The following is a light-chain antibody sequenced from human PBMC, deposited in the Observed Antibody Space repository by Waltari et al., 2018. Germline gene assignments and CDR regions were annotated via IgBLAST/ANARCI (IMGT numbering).Light chain of an antibody. CDR1: QSISSY. V-gene: IGKV1-39*01. J-gene: IGKJ2*01. CDR2: AAS. CDR3: QQSYSTPRT. Sequence: SVGDRVTITCRASQSISSYLNWYQQKPGKAPKLLIYAASSLQSGVPSRFSGSGSGTDFTLTISSLQPEDFATYYCQQSYSTPRTFGQGTKLEIE.